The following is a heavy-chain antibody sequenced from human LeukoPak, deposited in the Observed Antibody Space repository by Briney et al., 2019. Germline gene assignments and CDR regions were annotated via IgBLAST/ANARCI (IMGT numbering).Heavy chain of an antibody. CDR2: ISGSGGST. CDR3: AKDNSGSSSFDY. D-gene: IGHD1-26*01. V-gene: IGHV3-23*01. Sequence: EVSLRLSCAASGFTFSCYAMSWVRQAPGNGLEWVSAISGSGGSTYYADSVKGRFTISRDNSKNTLYLQMNSLGAEDTALYYCAKDNSGSSSFDYWGQGTLVTVSS. J-gene: IGHJ4*02. CDR1: GFTFSCYA.